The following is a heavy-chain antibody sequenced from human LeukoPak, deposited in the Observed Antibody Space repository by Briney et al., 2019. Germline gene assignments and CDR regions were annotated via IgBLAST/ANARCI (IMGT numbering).Heavy chain of an antibody. V-gene: IGHV3-30*18. Sequence: PGRSMRLSCAASGFTFSSYCMHWVRLAPGKGLEWVAVISYDGSNKYYADSVKGRFTISRDNSKNTLYLQMNSLRAEDTAVYYCAKEERYVDIVATIQYYGMDVWGQGTTVTVSS. CDR3: AKEERYVDIVATIQYYGMDV. CDR1: GFTFSSYC. D-gene: IGHD5-12*01. CDR2: ISYDGSNK. J-gene: IGHJ6*02.